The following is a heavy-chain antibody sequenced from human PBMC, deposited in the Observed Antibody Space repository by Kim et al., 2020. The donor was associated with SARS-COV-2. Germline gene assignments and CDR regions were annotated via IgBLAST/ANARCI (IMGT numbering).Heavy chain of an antibody. J-gene: IGHJ6*02. CDR2: IYYSGST. V-gene: IGHV4-39*01. Sequence: SETLSLTCTVSGGSISSSSYYWGWIRQPPGKGLEWIGSIYYSGSTYYNPSLKSRVTISVDTSKNQFSLKLSSVTAADTAVYYCARREGLSDVWGQGTTVTVS. CDR3: ARREGLSDV. CDR1: GGSISSSSYY.